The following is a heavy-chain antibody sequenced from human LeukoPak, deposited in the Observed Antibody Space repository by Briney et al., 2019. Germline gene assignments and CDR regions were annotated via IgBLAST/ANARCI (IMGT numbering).Heavy chain of an antibody. D-gene: IGHD2/OR15-2a*01. CDR1: GFFFNTYW. CDR2: INSDGSKT. Sequence: GGSLRLSCAASGFFFNTYWMHWVRQAPGKGLVWVSRINSDGSKTSHADSVKGRFTISRDNAKNTLYLQMNGLRAEDTAVYYCAREGSLEYYFDYWGPGTLVTVSS. CDR3: AREGSLEYYFDY. J-gene: IGHJ4*02. V-gene: IGHV3-74*01.